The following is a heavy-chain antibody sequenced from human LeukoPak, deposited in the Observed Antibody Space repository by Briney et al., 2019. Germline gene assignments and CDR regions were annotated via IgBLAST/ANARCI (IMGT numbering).Heavy chain of an antibody. CDR2: IKQDGSEE. CDR1: GFTFSSYW. D-gene: IGHD3-16*02. V-gene: IGHV3-7*01. Sequence: GGSLRLSCAASGFTFSSYWMSWVRQAPGKGLEWVANIKQDGSEEYYVDSVKGRFTVSRDNAKNSLYLQMNSPRAEDTAVYYCARDLRGVSVWGQGTLVTVST. CDR3: ARDLRGVSV. J-gene: IGHJ4*02.